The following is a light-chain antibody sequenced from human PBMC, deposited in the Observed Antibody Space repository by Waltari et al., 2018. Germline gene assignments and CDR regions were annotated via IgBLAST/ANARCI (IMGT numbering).Light chain of an antibody. V-gene: IGLV2-14*03. Sequence: QSALTQPASVSGSPGQSITISCTGTSSDIGAYDFVSWYQQHPGKAPKVVISDVTNRPSGASRRFSASKSGNTASLTISALQAEDEADYYCCSYTSSDSYVFGPGTKVTV. CDR3: CSYTSSDSYV. CDR2: DVT. J-gene: IGLJ1*01. CDR1: SSDIGAYDF.